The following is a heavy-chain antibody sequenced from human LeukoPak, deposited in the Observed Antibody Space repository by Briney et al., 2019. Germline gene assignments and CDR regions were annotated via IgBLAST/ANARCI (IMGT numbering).Heavy chain of an antibody. CDR1: GYTFTSYG. CDR3: ARDQVYCSGGSCYWVDYYYYYGMDV. CDR2: ISAYNGNT. Sequence: ASVKVSCKASGYTFTSYGISWVRQAPGQGLEWMVWISAYNGNTNYAQKLQGRVTMTTDTSTSTAYMELRSLRSDDTAVYYCARDQVYCSGGSCYWVDYYYYYGMDVWGQGTTVTVSS. V-gene: IGHV1-18*01. J-gene: IGHJ6*02. D-gene: IGHD2-15*01.